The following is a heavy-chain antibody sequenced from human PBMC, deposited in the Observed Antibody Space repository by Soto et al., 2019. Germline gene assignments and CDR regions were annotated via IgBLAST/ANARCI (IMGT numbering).Heavy chain of an antibody. CDR3: VGGPYDFLTSYFDAFDI. CDR2: MNPNSGNT. J-gene: IGHJ3*02. CDR1: GYTFTSYD. V-gene: IGHV1-8*01. D-gene: IGHD3-9*01. Sequence: QVQLVQSGAEVKKPGASVKVSCKASGYTFTSYDINWVRQATGQGLEWQGCMNPNSGNTGDAQKFQVRVTITRNTSISTAYMEPGSLRSEDTAVYYFVGGPYDFLTSYFDAFDIWGPGTIVHGSS.